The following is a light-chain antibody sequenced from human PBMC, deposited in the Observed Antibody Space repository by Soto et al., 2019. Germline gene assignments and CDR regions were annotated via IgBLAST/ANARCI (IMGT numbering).Light chain of an antibody. CDR3: QQYNTYST. CDR2: DAS. Sequence: DIQMTQSPSTLSASVGDRVTIACRASQSISAWLAWYQQKPGQAPKLLIFDASTLAGGVPSRFSGSGSGTEFTLPISSLQPDDFATYYCQQYNTYSTFGQGTKLEIK. CDR1: QSISAW. V-gene: IGKV1-5*01. J-gene: IGKJ2*01.